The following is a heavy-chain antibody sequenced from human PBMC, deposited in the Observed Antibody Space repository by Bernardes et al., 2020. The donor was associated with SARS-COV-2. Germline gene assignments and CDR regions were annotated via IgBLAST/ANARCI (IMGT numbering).Heavy chain of an antibody. CDR2: FIGGGESS. J-gene: IGHJ3*02. CDR1: VFTFSNSA. Sequence: RGSLTLSCAASVFTFSNSAISHVRQSPGKGLEWVSVFIGGGESSYYGDSVKGRFTLSRDNSKNTLYLQMNSLRAEDTAVYYCATDFKRYSWNDPYAFEILGQGTTATVAS. CDR3: ATDFKRYSWNDPYAFEI. D-gene: IGHD1-1*01. V-gene: IGHV3-23*01.